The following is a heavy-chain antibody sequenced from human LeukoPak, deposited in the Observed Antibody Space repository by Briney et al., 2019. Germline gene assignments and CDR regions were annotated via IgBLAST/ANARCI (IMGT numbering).Heavy chain of an antibody. Sequence: PGGSPRLSCAASGFTFSSYAMNWVRQAPGKGLEWVSSISRGSDHIFYADSMKGRFTISRDNAKNPLYLQMNSLGAEDTAVYYCARPYDTRGYFPDYWGQGTLVTVSS. CDR3: ARPYDTRGYFPDY. D-gene: IGHD3-22*01. V-gene: IGHV3-21*01. J-gene: IGHJ4*02. CDR2: ISRGSDHI. CDR1: GFTFSSYA.